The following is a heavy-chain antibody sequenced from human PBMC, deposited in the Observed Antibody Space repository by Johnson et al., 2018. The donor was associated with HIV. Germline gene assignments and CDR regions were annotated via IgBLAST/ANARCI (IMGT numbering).Heavy chain of an antibody. Sequence: VQLVESGGGVVQPGGSLRLSCVASGFTFSSYDMSWVRQAPGKGLEWVSGISNSGSSTYYADSVKGRFTISRDNSKNSLYLQMNSLRAEDTALYYCARGIMITFGGVIPNDAFDIWGQGTMVTVSS. CDR2: ISNSGSST. V-gene: IGHV3-23*04. D-gene: IGHD3-16*02. J-gene: IGHJ3*02. CDR1: GFTFSSYD. CDR3: ARGIMITFGGVIPNDAFDI.